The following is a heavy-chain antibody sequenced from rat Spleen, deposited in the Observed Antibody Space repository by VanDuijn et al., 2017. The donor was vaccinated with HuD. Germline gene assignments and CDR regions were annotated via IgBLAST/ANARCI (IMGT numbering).Heavy chain of an antibody. D-gene: IGHD1-12*02. J-gene: IGHJ2*01. CDR1: GFTFSSYW. Sequence: EVQLVETGGGLVQPGESLKLSCVASGFTFSSYWMYWIRQAPGKGLEWVASITNTGGSTYYPDSVKGRFTISRDNAKSTLYLQMNSLGSEDTATYYCTRKIYYDGTYYSSFDYWGKGVMVTVSS. CDR2: ITNTGGST. V-gene: IGHV5-31*01. CDR3: TRKIYYDGTYYSSFDY.